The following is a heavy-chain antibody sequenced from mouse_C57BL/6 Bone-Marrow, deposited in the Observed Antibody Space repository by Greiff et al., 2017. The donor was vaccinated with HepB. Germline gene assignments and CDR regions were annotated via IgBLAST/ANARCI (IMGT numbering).Heavy chain of an antibody. J-gene: IGHJ4*01. D-gene: IGHD2-1*01. CDR3: AREGLLWPYAMDY. CDR2: IDPSDSYT. CDR1: GYTFTSYW. Sequence: QVQLQQPGAELVKPGASVKLSCKASGYTFTSYWMQWVKQRPGQGLEWIGEIDPSDSYTNYNQKFKGKATLTVDTSSSTAYMQLRSLTSEDSAVYYCAREGLLWPYAMDYWGQGTAVTVSS. V-gene: IGHV1-50*01.